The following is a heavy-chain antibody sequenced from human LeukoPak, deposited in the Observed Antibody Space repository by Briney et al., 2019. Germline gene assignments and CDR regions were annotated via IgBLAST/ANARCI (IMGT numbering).Heavy chain of an antibody. V-gene: IGHV3-53*01. Sequence: GGSLRPSCAASGFTVGSNYMSWVRQAPGKGLEWVSVIYSGGSTYYADSVKGRFTISRDNAKNSLYLQMNSLRAEDTAVYYCARGLYGALSFDIWGQGTMVTVSS. D-gene: IGHD4-17*01. J-gene: IGHJ3*02. CDR3: ARGLYGALSFDI. CDR2: IYSGGST. CDR1: GFTVGSNY.